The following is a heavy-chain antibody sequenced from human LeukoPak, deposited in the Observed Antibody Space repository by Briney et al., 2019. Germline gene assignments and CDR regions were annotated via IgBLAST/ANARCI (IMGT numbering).Heavy chain of an antibody. CDR3: ARDGRPVQYSSDWTFQDDYGMDV. D-gene: IGHD6-19*01. V-gene: IGHV4-4*07. J-gene: IGHJ6*02. CDR1: GGSISDYY. Sequence: KSSETLSLTCTVSGGSISDYYWSCIRQSAGKGLEWLGRIYSNGATNYNPSLKSRRTMSLDTSKNEFSLKLSSVTVADTAVYYCARDGRPVQYSSDWTFQDDYGMDVWGQGTMVTVS. CDR2: IYSNGAT.